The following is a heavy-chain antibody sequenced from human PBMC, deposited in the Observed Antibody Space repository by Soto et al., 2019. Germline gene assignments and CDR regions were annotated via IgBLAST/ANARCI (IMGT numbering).Heavy chain of an antibody. CDR1: GGSFSGYY. CDR3: AREKGLGIAAGIMDV. CDR2: INHSGSA. Sequence: SETMSLTCAVYGGSFSGYYWSWIRQPPGKGLEWIGEINHSGSANYNPSLKSRVTISVDTSKNQFSLKLSSVTAADTAVYYCAREKGLGIAAGIMDVWGQGTTVTVSS. V-gene: IGHV4-34*01. J-gene: IGHJ6*02. D-gene: IGHD6-13*01.